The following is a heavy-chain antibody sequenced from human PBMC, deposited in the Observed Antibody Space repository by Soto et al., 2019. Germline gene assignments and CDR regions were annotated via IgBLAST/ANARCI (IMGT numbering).Heavy chain of an antibody. V-gene: IGHV1-18*01. CDR3: SRHHGPTTSENWFDN. D-gene: IGHD5-12*01. J-gene: IGHJ5*01. CDR2: ISTYSGDT. Sequence: QVHLVQSGVEVKTPGASVKVSCQASGYTFFTYDISWVRQAPGQGLEWMGWISTYSGDTKYAQKFQGRVTMTTDTSTPTAYLELRSLRSDDTSVYYCSRHHGPTTSENWFDNWGHGTLVTVSS. CDR1: GYTFFTYD.